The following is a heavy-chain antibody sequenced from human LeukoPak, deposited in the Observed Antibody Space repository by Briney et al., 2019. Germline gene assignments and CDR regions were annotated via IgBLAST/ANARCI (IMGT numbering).Heavy chain of an antibody. D-gene: IGHD3-16*01. J-gene: IGHJ4*02. CDR3: ARGPYDGTFYFDS. CDR2: TIPIRGMT. V-gene: IGHV1-69*04. Sequence: SVKVSCKISGGTFGSYGISWVRQAPGQGLEWMGRTIPIRGMTNYAQKFQGRVTITAVTSTSTAYMELSSLTSEDTAVYFCARGPYDGTFYFDSWGQGTLVTVSS. CDR1: GGTFGSYG.